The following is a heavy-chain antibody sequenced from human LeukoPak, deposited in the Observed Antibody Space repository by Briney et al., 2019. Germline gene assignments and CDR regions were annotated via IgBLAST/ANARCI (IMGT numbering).Heavy chain of an antibody. CDR2: INPNSGST. D-gene: IGHD2-2*02. J-gene: IGHJ4*02. CDR3: ASVNPDCSSTSCYTESFSFDY. CDR1: GYTFTGYY. V-gene: IGHV1-2*02. Sequence: GASVKVSCKASGYTFTGYYMHWVRQAPGQGLEWMGWINPNSGSTNYAQKFQGRVTMTRDTSISTAYMELSRLRSDDTAVYYCASVNPDCSSTSCYTESFSFDYWGQGTLVTVSS.